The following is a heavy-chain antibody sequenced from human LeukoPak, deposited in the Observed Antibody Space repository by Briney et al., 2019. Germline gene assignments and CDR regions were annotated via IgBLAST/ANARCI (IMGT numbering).Heavy chain of an antibody. CDR1: GYSFILYG. CDR2: ISANKGHT. Sequence: GASVKVSCKTSGYSFILYGISWVRQAPGQGLEWMGWISANKGHTNYAQKFQGRVSLTTDPSRSTVYMELRSMRSDDMAVYYCATCGSGNCDRPYDAADIWGQGTMIIVSS. CDR3: ATCGSGNCDRPYDAADI. J-gene: IGHJ3*02. V-gene: IGHV1-18*03. D-gene: IGHD6-19*01.